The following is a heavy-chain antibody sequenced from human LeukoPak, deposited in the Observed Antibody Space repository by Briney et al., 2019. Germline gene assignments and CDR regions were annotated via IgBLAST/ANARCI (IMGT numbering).Heavy chain of an antibody. V-gene: IGHV3-53*01. CDR3: ARDPGAFPYFFDC. J-gene: IGHJ4*02. Sequence: GGSLRLSCAASGFTVSSNYMSWVRQAPGKGLEWVSVIYSGGSTYYADSVRGRFTISRDNSKNTLYLQMNSLRVEDTAVYFCARDPGAFPYFFDCWGQGTLVTVSS. CDR2: IYSGGST. D-gene: IGHD4/OR15-4a*01. CDR1: GFTVSSNY.